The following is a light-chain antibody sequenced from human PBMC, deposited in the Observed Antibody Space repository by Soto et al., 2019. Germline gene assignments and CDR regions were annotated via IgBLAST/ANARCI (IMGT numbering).Light chain of an antibody. Sequence: DIQMTQSPSTLSASVGDRVTITCRASQSISSWLAWYQQKPGKAPKLLIYDASSLESGVPSRFSGSGSGTEFTLTISSLQPDDSATYYCQQLYIFPLTFGQGTRLEIK. J-gene: IGKJ5*01. CDR2: DAS. CDR3: QQLYIFPLT. CDR1: QSISSW. V-gene: IGKV1-5*01.